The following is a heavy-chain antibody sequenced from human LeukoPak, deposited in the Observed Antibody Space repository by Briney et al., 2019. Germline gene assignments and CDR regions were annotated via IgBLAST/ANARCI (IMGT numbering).Heavy chain of an antibody. CDR2: VFYSGGT. V-gene: IGHV4-39*02. CDR3: ARLNTNAYPYFFDY. D-gene: IGHD2-8*01. CDR1: GFSLSTSGVG. J-gene: IGHJ4*02. Sequence: SGPTLVKPTQTLTLTCTFSGFSLSTSGVGVGWIRQPPGKGLEWIGSVFYSGGTYYNPSLKSRVTIYVDKSKNHFSLKLSSVTAADTALYYCARLNTNAYPYFFDYWGQGTLVTVSS.